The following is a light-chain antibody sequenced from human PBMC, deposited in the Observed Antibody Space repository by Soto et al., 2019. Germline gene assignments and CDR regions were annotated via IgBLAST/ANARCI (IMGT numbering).Light chain of an antibody. J-gene: IGLJ2*01. V-gene: IGLV2-11*01. CDR1: SSDVGGYDY. Sequence: QSALTQPRSVSGSPGQSVTISCTGTSSDVGGYDYVSWYQHHPGKAPKLMIYDVTKRPSGVPDRFSGSKSGNTASLTISGLQAEDEADYYGCSYAGRSDVVFGGGTKVPVL. CDR2: DVT. CDR3: CSYAGRSDVV.